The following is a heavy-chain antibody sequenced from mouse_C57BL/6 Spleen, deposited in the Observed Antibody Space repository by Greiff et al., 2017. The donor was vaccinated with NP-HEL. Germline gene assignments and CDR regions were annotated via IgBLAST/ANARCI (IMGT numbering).Heavy chain of an antibody. Sequence: QVQLQQPGAELVKPGASVKMSCKASGYTFTSYWITWVKQRPGQGLEWIGDIYPGSGSTNYNEKFKSKATLTVDTSSSTAYMQLSSLTSEDSAVYYCARLNYCSSSFAYWGQGTLVTVSA. V-gene: IGHV1-55*01. CDR1: GYTFTSYW. D-gene: IGHD1-1*01. CDR3: ARLNYCSSSFAY. CDR2: IYPGSGST. J-gene: IGHJ3*01.